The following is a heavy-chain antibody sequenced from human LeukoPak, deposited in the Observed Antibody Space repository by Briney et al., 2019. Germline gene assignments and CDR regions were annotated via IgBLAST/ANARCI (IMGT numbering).Heavy chain of an antibody. CDR1: GYTFTNYG. Sequence: ASVKVSCKASGYTFTNYGISWVRQAPGQGLEWMGWISAYNGNTNYAQKLQGRVTMTTDTSTSTAYMELRSLRSDDTAVYYCARDRYCSGGSCYDYWGQGTLVTVSS. CDR2: ISAYNGNT. J-gene: IGHJ4*02. CDR3: ARDRYCSGGSCYDY. V-gene: IGHV1-18*01. D-gene: IGHD2-15*01.